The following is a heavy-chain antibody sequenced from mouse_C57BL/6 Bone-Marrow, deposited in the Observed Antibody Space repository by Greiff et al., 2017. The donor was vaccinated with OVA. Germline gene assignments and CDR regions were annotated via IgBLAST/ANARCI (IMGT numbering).Heavy chain of an antibody. V-gene: IGHV10-1*01. CDR1: GFSFNTYA. CDR2: IRSKSNNYAT. CDR3: VRHRVPYYAMDY. Sequence: EVQLVESGGGLVQPKGSLKLSCAASGFSFNTYAMNWVRQAPGKGLEWVARIRSKSNNYATYYADSVKDRFTISRDDSESMLYLQMNNLKTEDTAMYYCVRHRVPYYAMDYWGQGTSVTVSS. J-gene: IGHJ4*01. D-gene: IGHD3-1*01.